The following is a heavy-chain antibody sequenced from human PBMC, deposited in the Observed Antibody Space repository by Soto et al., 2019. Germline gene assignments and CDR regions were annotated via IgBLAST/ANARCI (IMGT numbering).Heavy chain of an antibody. D-gene: IGHD3-9*01. CDR1: GFTFSRYS. V-gene: IGHV3-7*01. J-gene: IGHJ4*02. Sequence: EVQLVESGGDLVQPGGSLRLSCAASGFTFSRYSMSWVRQAPGEGLEWVANIKPDRSEKDYVDSVRGRFTISRDNSKNSLFLQMNSMRVEDTAVYYCAGGPYFDWSYEGGFDFWGQGTLVTVS. CDR2: IKPDRSEK. CDR3: AGGPYFDWSYEGGFDF.